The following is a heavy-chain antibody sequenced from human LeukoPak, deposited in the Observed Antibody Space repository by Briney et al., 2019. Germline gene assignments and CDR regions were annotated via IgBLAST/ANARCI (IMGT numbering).Heavy chain of an antibody. V-gene: IGHV4-34*01. CDR1: GGSFSGYY. D-gene: IGHD6-19*01. CDR2: INHSGST. Sequence: PSETLSLTCAVYGGSFSGYYWSWIRQPPGKGLEWIWEINHSGSTNYNPSLKSRVTISVDTSKNQFSLKLSSVTAADTAVYYCARITPGGWYSLRGWGQGTLVTVSS. J-gene: IGHJ4*02. CDR3: ARITPGGWYSLRG.